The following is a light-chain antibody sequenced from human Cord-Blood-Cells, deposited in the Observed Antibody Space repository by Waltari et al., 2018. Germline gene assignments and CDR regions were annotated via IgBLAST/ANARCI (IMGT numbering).Light chain of an antibody. CDR1: SSDVGCYNY. J-gene: IGLJ3*02. Sequence: QSALAQPAPGSGSPGPSITIPCPGTSSDVGCYNYFSLYQQHPGKAPKLMIYDVSNRPSGVSNRFSGSKSGNTASLTISGLQAEDEADYYCSSYTSSSTLERVFGGGTKLTVL. V-gene: IGLV2-14*01. CDR3: SSYTSSSTLERV. CDR2: DVS.